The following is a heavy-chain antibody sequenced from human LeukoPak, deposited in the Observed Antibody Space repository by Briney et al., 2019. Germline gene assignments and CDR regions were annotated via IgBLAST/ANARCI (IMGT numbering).Heavy chain of an antibody. V-gene: IGHV3-74*01. J-gene: IGHJ4*02. CDR1: GFTFSSDW. Sequence: GGSLRLSCASSGFTFSSDWMHWVRQAPGKGLMWVSRIRSDGSVTTYADFVKGRFTISRDNAKNTLYLQMNSLRAEDTAVYFCARDRSYSLDYWGQGTLVTVSS. D-gene: IGHD1-26*01. CDR3: ARDRSYSLDY. CDR2: IRSDGSVT.